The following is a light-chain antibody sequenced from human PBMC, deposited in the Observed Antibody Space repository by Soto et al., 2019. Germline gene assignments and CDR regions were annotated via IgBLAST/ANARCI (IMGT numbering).Light chain of an antibody. Sequence: AIQMTQSPSSLSASVGDRVTLTCRASQGIRNDLGWYQQKPGKAPKVLIYAASTLQSGVPSRFSGSGFGTDFTLTISSLQPDDFATYYCLQEYSYPLTFVGGTKVEI. V-gene: IGKV1-6*01. CDR2: AAS. J-gene: IGKJ4*01. CDR1: QGIRND. CDR3: LQEYSYPLT.